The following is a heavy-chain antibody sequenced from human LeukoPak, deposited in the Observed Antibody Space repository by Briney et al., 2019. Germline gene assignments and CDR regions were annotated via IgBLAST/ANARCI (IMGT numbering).Heavy chain of an antibody. CDR2: IYYSGST. Sequence: SETLSLTCGVSGNFISRGYYWAWIRQPPGKGLEWIGYIYYSGSTNYNPSLKSRVTISVDTSKNQFSLKLSSVTAADTAVYYCARLIAAAAPDPYYYYYYMDVWGKGTTVTVSS. CDR1: GNFISRGYY. J-gene: IGHJ6*03. D-gene: IGHD6-13*01. V-gene: IGHV4-61*01. CDR3: ARLIAAAAPDPYYYYYYMDV.